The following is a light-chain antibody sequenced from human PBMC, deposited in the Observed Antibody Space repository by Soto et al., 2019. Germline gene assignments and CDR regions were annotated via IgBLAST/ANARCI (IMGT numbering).Light chain of an antibody. Sequence: DIQMTQSPSSLSASVGDRVTITCRASQGITNYLAWYQQKPGKVPKLLIYAASTLQSGVPSRFSGYGSGTDFILTIDSLQPEDVATYYCQKYDRFPWTFGQGTKVEI. CDR3: QKYDRFPWT. J-gene: IGKJ1*01. CDR1: QGITNY. CDR2: AAS. V-gene: IGKV1-27*01.